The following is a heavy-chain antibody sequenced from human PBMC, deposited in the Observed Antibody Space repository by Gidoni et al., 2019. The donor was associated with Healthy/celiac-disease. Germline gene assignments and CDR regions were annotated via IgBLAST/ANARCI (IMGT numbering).Heavy chain of an antibody. D-gene: IGHD6-19*01. Sequence: QVQLQQWGAGLLQPSETLSLTRAVSGGSFSGYYWGWIRQPPGKGLEWIGEINHSGSTNYNPSLKSRVTISVDASKSQFSLKLSSVTAADTAVYYCAGGRGSGWSQASQYYYMDVWGKGTTVTVSS. CDR2: INHSGST. J-gene: IGHJ6*03. CDR1: GGSFSGYY. CDR3: AGGRGSGWSQASQYYYMDV. V-gene: IGHV4-34*01.